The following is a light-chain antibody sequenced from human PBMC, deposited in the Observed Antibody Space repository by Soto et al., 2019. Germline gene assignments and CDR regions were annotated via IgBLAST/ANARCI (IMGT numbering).Light chain of an antibody. Sequence: QSALAQPAFVSGSPGQSITISCTGTNSDVGGYNFVSWYQQHPGKVPKLMIYDVTNRPSGVSNRFSGSKSGNTACLTISGLQAEDAADYYCSSYTSSSTLVFGTGTKLTVL. CDR2: DVT. CDR3: SSYTSSSTLV. V-gene: IGLV2-14*01. J-gene: IGLJ1*01. CDR1: NSDVGGYNF.